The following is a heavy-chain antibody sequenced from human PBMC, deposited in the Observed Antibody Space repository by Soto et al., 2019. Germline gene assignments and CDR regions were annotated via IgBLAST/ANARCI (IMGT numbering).Heavy chain of an antibody. CDR1: GFTFTNYW. CDR3: ASSATGLYGDYN. V-gene: IGHV3-74*01. D-gene: IGHD4-17*01. Sequence: EVQLVESGGGLVQPGGSLKLSCAASGFTFTNYWIHWVLQAPGKGLVWVSRINSDGSNINYADFVKGRFPISRDNAKTTVYLQMNSLRAEDTAVYFCASSATGLYGDYNWGQGALVTVSS. CDR2: INSDGSNI. J-gene: IGHJ4*02.